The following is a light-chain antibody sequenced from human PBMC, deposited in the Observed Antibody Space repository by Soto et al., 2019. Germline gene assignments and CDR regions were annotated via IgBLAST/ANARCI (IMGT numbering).Light chain of an antibody. Sequence: QSVLTQPPSVSGAPGQRVTISCTGSSSNIGAGYDVHWYQQLPGTAPKLLIYGNSNRPSGVPDRFSGSKSGTSASLAITGLQAEDEADYCCQSYDSSLSGLLFGGGTKVTVL. CDR3: QSYDSSLSGLL. V-gene: IGLV1-40*01. CDR2: GNS. J-gene: IGLJ2*01. CDR1: SSNIGAGYD.